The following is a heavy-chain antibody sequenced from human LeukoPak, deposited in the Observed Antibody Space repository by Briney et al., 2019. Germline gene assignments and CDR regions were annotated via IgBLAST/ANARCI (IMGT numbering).Heavy chain of an antibody. CDR1: GYTFTSYG. V-gene: IGHV1-18*01. J-gene: IGHJ3*02. Sequence: ASVKVSCKASGYTFTSYGISWVRQAPGQGLEWMGWISAYNVNTNYAQKFQGRVTMTRDTSISTAYMELSRLRSDDTAVYYCARDTGYSYGLDAFDIWGQGTMVTVSS. D-gene: IGHD5-18*01. CDR3: ARDTGYSYGLDAFDI. CDR2: ISAYNVNT.